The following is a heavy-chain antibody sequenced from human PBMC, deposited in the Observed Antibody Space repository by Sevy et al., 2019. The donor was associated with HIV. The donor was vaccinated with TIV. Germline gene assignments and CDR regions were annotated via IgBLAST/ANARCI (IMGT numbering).Heavy chain of an antibody. D-gene: IGHD2-15*01. Sequence: GGSLRLSCAASGFTFSDYYMSWIRQAPGKGLEWVSYISSSGSTIYYADSVKGRFTISRDNAKNSLYLQMNSLRAEDTAVYYCAREHRVVVAATSLYYYGMDVWGQGTTVTVSS. J-gene: IGHJ6*02. CDR1: GFTFSDYY. CDR3: AREHRVVVAATSLYYYGMDV. CDR2: ISSSGSTI. V-gene: IGHV3-11*01.